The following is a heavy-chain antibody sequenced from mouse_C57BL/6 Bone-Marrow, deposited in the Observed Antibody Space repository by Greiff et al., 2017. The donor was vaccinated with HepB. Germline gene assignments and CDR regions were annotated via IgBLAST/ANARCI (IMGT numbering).Heavy chain of an antibody. V-gene: IGHV1-64*01. Sequence: QVQLQQPGAELVKPGASVKLSCKASGYTFTSYWMHWVKQRPGQGLEWIGMIHPNSGSTNYNEKFKSKATLTVDKSSSTAYMQLSSLTSEDSAVYYCARESPYDYGNAWFAYWGQGTLVTVSA. CDR1: GYTFTSYW. CDR2: IHPNSGST. J-gene: IGHJ3*01. CDR3: ARESPYDYGNAWFAY. D-gene: IGHD2-4*01.